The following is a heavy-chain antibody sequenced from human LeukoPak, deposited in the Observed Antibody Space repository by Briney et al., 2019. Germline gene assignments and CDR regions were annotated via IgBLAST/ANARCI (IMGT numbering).Heavy chain of an antibody. J-gene: IGHJ6*02. V-gene: IGHV1-69*04. CDR1: GGTFSSYV. CDR2: IIPILGLA. CDR3: ARKNGDYEGYYYHYGMDV. Sequence: GSSVKVSCKASGGTFSSYVISWVRQAPRQGLEWMGRIIPILGLANYAQKFQGRVTITADKSTSTAYMELRSLRSDDTAVYYCARKNGDYEGYYYHYGMDVWGQGTTVTASS. D-gene: IGHD4-17*01.